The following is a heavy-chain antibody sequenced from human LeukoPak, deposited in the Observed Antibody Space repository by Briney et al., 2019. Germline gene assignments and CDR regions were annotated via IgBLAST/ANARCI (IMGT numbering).Heavy chain of an antibody. CDR1: GYTFTNYA. Sequence: GASVKVSCKASGYTFTNYAMNWVRQAPGQGLERMGWINTNTGNPTYAQGFTGRFVFSLDTSVSTTYLQISSLKAEDTAVYYCARAHFLVYSSSTYLYYFDYWGQGTLVTVPS. D-gene: IGHD6-6*01. CDR3: ARAHFLVYSSSTYLYYFDY. J-gene: IGHJ4*02. V-gene: IGHV7-4-1*02. CDR2: INTNTGNP.